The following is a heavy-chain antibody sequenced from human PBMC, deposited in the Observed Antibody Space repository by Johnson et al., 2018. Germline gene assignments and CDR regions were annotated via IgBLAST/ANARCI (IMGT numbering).Heavy chain of an antibody. CDR2: INPSGGST. CDR1: GYTFTSYY. V-gene: IGHV1-46*01. J-gene: IGHJ3*02. D-gene: IGHD3-22*01. CDR3: ASPDYYDSSGGAFDI. Sequence: QVQLVESGAEVKKPGASVKVSCKASGYTFTSYYIHWMRQAPGQGLEWMGIINPSGGSTSYAQKFQGRPTMTRDTSTSTVYMELSSLRSEDTAVYYWASPDYYDSSGGAFDIWGQGTMVTVSS.